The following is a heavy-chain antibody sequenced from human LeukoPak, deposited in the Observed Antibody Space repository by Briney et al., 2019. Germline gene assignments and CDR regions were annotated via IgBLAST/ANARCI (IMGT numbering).Heavy chain of an antibody. CDR2: INHSGST. CDR1: GGSFSGYY. Sequence: SETLSLTCAVYGGSFSGYYWSWTRQPPGKGLEWIGEINHSGSTNYNPSLKSRVTISVDTSKNQFSLKLSSVTAADTAVYYCARGLPGDFDYWGQGTLVTVSS. CDR3: ARGLPGDFDY. V-gene: IGHV4-34*01. J-gene: IGHJ4*02.